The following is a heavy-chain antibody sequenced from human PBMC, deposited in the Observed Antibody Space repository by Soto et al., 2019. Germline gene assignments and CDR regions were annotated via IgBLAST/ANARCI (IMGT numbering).Heavy chain of an antibody. J-gene: IGHJ4*02. CDR1: GGTFSSYA. D-gene: IGHD7-27*01. CDR2: IIPIFGTA. V-gene: IGHV1-69*13. Sequence: ASVKVSCKASGGTFSSYAISWVRQAPGQGLEWMGGIIPIFGTANYAQKFQGRVTITADESTSTAYMELSSLRSEDTAVYYCAADLALGNVDYWGQGTLVTVSS. CDR3: AADLALGNVDY.